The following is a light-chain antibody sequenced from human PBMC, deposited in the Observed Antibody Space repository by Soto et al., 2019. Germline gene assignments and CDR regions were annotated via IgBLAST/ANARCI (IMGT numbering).Light chain of an antibody. V-gene: IGLV1-44*01. Sequence: QSVLTQPPSASGTPGQRVTISCSGSSSNIGSNTVNWYQQLPGTAPKLLIYHNNQRPSGVPDRFSGSKSGTSASLAISGLQCEDEADYYCAAWDDRLNAYVFGTGTKVTVL. CDR3: AAWDDRLNAYV. CDR1: SSNIGSNT. CDR2: HNN. J-gene: IGLJ1*01.